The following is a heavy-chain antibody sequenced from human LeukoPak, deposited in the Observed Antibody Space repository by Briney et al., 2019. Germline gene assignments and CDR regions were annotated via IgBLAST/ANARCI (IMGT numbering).Heavy chain of an antibody. CDR1: GGSISSSNW. CDR2: IYHSGST. D-gene: IGHD3-10*01. V-gene: IGHV4-4*02. J-gene: IGHJ4*02. CDR3: ARSQGSGRSEDFDY. Sequence: PSETLSLTCAVSGGSISSSNWWSWVRQPPGKGLEWIGEIYHSGSTNYNPSLKSRVTISVDKSKNQFSLKLSSVTAADTAVYYCARSQGSGRSEDFDYWGQGTLVTVSS.